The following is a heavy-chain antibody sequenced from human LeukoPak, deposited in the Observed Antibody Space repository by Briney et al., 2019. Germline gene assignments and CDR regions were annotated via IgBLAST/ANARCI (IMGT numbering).Heavy chain of an antibody. Sequence: SETLSLTCTISGDSIGRINYFWGWIRQAPGKGLEWIVSMSYSGHTYYNPSLKSRVTTSIDTSKNQLSLNLKSVTAADTAVYYCARQYSNNWYDDRGWFDPWGQGTLVTVSS. D-gene: IGHD6-13*01. V-gene: IGHV4-39*07. J-gene: IGHJ5*02. CDR2: MSYSGHT. CDR3: ARQYSNNWYDDRGWFDP. CDR1: GDSIGRINYF.